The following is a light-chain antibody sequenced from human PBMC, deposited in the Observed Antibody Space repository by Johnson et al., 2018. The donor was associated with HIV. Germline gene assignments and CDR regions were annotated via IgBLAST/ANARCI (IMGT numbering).Light chain of an antibody. CDR1: SSNVGNNY. CDR2: ENN. V-gene: IGLV1-51*02. CDR3: GTWDSSLSTGGNV. J-gene: IGLJ1*01. Sequence: TQPPSVSAAPGQKVTIYCSGSSSNVGNNYVSWYQQLPGTAPKLLIYENNKRPSGIPDRFSGSKSGTSATLGITGLQTGDEADYYCGTWDSSLSTGGNVFGTGTKVTVL.